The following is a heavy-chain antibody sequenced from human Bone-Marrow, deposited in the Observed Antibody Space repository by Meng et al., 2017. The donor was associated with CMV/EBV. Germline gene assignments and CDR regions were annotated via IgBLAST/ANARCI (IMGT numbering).Heavy chain of an antibody. CDR2: ISWNSGSI. CDR3: VKGYSSSLEWYFDF. J-gene: IGHJ2*01. CDR1: GFTFDDYA. V-gene: IGHV3-9*03. D-gene: IGHD6-6*01. Sequence: GGSLRLSCAASGFTFDDYAMHWVRQAPGKGLEWVSGISWNSGSIGYADSVKGRFTISRDNAKNSLYLQMNSLRAEDMALYYCVKGYSSSLEWYFDFWGRGTLVTVAS.